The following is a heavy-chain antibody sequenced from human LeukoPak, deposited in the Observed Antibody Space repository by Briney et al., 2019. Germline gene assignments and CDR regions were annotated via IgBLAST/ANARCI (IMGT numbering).Heavy chain of an antibody. Sequence: GGSLRLSCAASGFTFSSYAMSWVRQAPGKGLEWVSAISGSGGSTYYADSVKGRFTISRDNSKNTLYLQMNSLRAEDTAVYYCVKARDGYNINDYWGQGTLVTVSS. V-gene: IGHV3-23*01. D-gene: IGHD5-24*01. CDR1: GFTFSSYA. CDR2: ISGSGGST. J-gene: IGHJ4*02. CDR3: VKARDGYNINDY.